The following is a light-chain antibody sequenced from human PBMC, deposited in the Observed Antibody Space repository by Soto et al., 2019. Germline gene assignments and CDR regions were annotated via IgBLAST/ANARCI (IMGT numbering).Light chain of an antibody. CDR3: SSYTSSSTYV. CDR1: SSDVGSHNR. CDR2: DVS. J-gene: IGLJ1*01. V-gene: IGLV2-18*02. Sequence: QSVLTQPPSVSGSPGQSVTISCTGSSSDVGSHNRVSWYQQPPGTAPKLMIYDVSNRPSGVPDRFSGSKSGNTASLTISGLQAEVEADYYCSSYTSSSTYVFGTGTKVTVL.